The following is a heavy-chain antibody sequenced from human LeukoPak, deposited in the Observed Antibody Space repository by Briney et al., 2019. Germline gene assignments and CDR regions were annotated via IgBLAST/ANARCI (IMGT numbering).Heavy chain of an antibody. CDR2: IYYSGST. V-gene: IGHV4-59*08. D-gene: IGHD6-6*01. CDR1: GXSISSYY. CDR3: ARQGGIAARQYYYGMDV. Sequence: PSETLSLTCTVSGXSISSYYGSWIRQPPGKGLEWIGYIYYSGSTNYNPSLKSRLTISVDTSKKQFSLKLSSVTAADTAMYYCARQGGIAARQYYYGMDVWGQGTTVTVSS. J-gene: IGHJ6*02.